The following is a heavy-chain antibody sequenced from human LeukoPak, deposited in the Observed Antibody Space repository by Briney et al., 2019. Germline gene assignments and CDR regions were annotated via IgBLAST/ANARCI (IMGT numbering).Heavy chain of an antibody. CDR1: GRPISPYV. CDR3: ARDDYRGVTTFDP. V-gene: IGHV4-59*01. Sequence: SEPLSLIYTVSGRPISPYVWSWMRQTPGKGLEWIGYISYTGSTNYNPALKSRVTISIDTSKNQFSLQLTSVTAADTAVYYCARDDYRGVTTFDPWGQGTLVTVSS. D-gene: IGHD3-10*01. CDR2: ISYTGST. J-gene: IGHJ5*02.